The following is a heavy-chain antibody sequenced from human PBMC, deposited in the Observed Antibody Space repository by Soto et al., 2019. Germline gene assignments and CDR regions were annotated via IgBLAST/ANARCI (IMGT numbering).Heavy chain of an antibody. D-gene: IGHD3-9*01. Sequence: PGGSLRLSCAASGITLSNYAMNWVRQAPGKGLEWVSAISGSGGSTYYAGSVKGRFTIARDNSKNTLFLEMNSLRAEDTAVYYCAKVPASSLTASRPFDQWGQGTLVTVSS. CDR1: GITLSNYA. CDR3: AKVPASSLTASRPFDQ. CDR2: ISGSGGST. J-gene: IGHJ4*02. V-gene: IGHV3-23*01.